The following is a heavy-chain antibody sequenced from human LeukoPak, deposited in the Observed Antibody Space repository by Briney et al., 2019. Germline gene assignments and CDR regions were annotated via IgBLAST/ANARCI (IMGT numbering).Heavy chain of an antibody. CDR1: GGSISSYY. D-gene: IGHD3-10*01. V-gene: IGHV4-59*08. J-gene: IGHJ2*01. Sequence: SETLSLTCTVSGGSISSYYWSWIRQPPWKGLEWIGYIYYSGSTNYNPSLKSRVTISVDTSKNQFSLKLSSVTAADTAVYYCAYGSGAPYWYFDLWGRGTLVTVSS. CDR2: IYYSGST. CDR3: AYGSGAPYWYFDL.